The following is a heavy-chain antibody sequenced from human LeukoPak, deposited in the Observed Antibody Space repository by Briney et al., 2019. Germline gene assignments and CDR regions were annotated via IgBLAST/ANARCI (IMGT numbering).Heavy chain of an antibody. CDR2: ISSSGDTL. CDR3: ARDKGNNWFDP. J-gene: IGHJ5*02. V-gene: IGHV3-11*01. Sequence: GGFLRLSCAASGFTFSDHYMSWIRQAPDKGLEWISYISSSGDTLYYADSVKGRFTISRDNAKKSLYLQIDSLRVEDTAVYYCARDKGNNWFDPWGQGTLVTVSS. CDR1: GFTFSDHY.